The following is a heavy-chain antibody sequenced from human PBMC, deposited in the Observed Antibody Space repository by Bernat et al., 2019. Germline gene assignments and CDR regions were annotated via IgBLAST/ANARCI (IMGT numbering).Heavy chain of an antibody. D-gene: IGHD6-19*01. Sequence: QVQLVESGGGVVQPGRSLRLSCAASGFTFSSYGMHWVRQAPGKGLEWVAVISYDGSNKYYEDSVKGRLTIPRENSKNTVYLQRNSRRAGDTAGYYCASSIAVAVTGSFDYWGQGTLVTVPS. J-gene: IGHJ4*02. CDR3: ASSIAVAVTGSFDY. V-gene: IGHV3-30*03. CDR2: ISYDGSNK. CDR1: GFTFSSYG.